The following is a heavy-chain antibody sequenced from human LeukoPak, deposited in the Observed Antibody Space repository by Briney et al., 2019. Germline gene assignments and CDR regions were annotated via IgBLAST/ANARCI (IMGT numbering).Heavy chain of an antibody. CDR2: INHSGST. CDR3: ARLGYNWNV. Sequence: SETLSLTCAVYGGSFSGYYWSWIRQPPGKGLEWIGEINHSGSTNYNPSLKSRVTISVDTSKNQFSLKLSSVTAADTAVYYCARLGYNWNVWGQGTLVSVSS. V-gene: IGHV4-34*01. CDR1: GGSFSGYY. J-gene: IGHJ4*02. D-gene: IGHD1-1*01.